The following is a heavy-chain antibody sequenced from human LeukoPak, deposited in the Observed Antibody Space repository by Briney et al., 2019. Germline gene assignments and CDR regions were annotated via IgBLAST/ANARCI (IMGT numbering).Heavy chain of an antibody. CDR2: IIPLFGIT. V-gene: IGHV1-69*17. CDR1: GVTASNYA. J-gene: IGHJ2*01. CDR3: ARLITTSWMGFDL. D-gene: IGHD4/OR15-4a*01. Sequence: EASVKVSCKASGVTASNYAIIWLRQAPGQGLEWMGRIIPLFGITNYAQKFQDRVTIPADKSTNTTYMGLTSLRSEDTAVYYCARLITTSWMGFDLWGRGTLVTVSS.